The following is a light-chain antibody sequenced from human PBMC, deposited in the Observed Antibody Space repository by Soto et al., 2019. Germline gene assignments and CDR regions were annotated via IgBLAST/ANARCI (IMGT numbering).Light chain of an antibody. Sequence: QSVLTQPPSASATPGQRVTISCSGSSSNIGSNTVNWYQQLPGTAPKLLIYSNNQWPSGVPDRFSGSKSGTSAYLAISGLQSEDEADYYCAAWDDSLNGFVFGTGTKVTVL. CDR1: SSNIGSNT. CDR2: SNN. CDR3: AAWDDSLNGFV. V-gene: IGLV1-44*01. J-gene: IGLJ1*01.